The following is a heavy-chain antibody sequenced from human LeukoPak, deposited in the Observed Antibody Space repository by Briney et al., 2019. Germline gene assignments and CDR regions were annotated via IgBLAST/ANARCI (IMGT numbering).Heavy chain of an antibody. Sequence: SETLSLACAVYGGSFSGYYWSWLRQPPGKGLEWIGEINHSGSTNYNPSLKSRVTISVDTSKNQFSLKLSSVTAADTALYYCARQRRLMVRGGNPPHMDVWGKGTTVTVSS. CDR1: GGSFSGYY. D-gene: IGHD3-10*01. J-gene: IGHJ6*03. CDR3: ARQRRLMVRGGNPPHMDV. V-gene: IGHV4-34*01. CDR2: INHSGST.